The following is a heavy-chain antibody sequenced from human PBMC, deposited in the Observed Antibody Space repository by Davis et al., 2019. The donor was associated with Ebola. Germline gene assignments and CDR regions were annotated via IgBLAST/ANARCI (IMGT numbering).Heavy chain of an antibody. D-gene: IGHD1-1*01. Sequence: SETLSLTCIVSGGSIRSSNYYCTWVRQPPGKGLEWIGSIFYTGTTYFNPSLSSRVAVSVDTSKNHFSLKLSSVTAADTAIYYCAIQVVGTTRVFDFWGQGTLVTVSS. CDR3: AIQVVGTTRVFDF. J-gene: IGHJ4*02. V-gene: IGHV4-39*02. CDR2: IFYTGTT. CDR1: GGSIRSSNYY.